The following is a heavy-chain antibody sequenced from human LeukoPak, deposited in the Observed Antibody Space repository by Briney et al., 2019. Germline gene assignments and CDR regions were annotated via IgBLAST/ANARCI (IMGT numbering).Heavy chain of an antibody. CDR2: YDPEDDER. CDR1: GHTLRDLF. V-gene: IGHV1-24*01. J-gene: IGHJ4*02. D-gene: IGHD3-10*01. CDR3: STETAGNY. Sequence: ASVKVSCKAFGHTLRDLFIHWVRQARGKGLEGMGGYDPEDDERIYSEKFLGRVTLTEDTSTDTAYIELTSLRSDDTAVYYCSTETAGNYWGQGTLVTVSS.